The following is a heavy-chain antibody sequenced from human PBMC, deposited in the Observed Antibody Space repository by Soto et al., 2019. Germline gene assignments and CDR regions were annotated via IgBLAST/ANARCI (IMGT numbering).Heavy chain of an antibody. CDR3: ARLVWEVLGFDY. V-gene: IGHV3-73*01. Sequence: EVQLVESGGGLVQPGGSLKLSCAASGFSFSDSAMHWVRQASGKGREWVGRIRTKTNNYATAYAESVKGRFTISRDDSKNTSYLQMNSLKTEDTAVYYCARLVWEVLGFDYWCQGSLVTVGS. CDR2: IRTKTNNYAT. CDR1: GFSFSDSA. J-gene: IGHJ4*02. D-gene: IGHD1-26*01.